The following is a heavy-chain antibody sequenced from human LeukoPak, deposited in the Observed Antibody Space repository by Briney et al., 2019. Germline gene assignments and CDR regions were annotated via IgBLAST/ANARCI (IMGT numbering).Heavy chain of an antibody. Sequence: GESLKICIEGSEYLFTRYWHGWRRQMPGKGLEWMGIIYPGDSDTRYSPSFQGQVTISADKSISTAYLQWSSLKASDTAMYYCARPHLYCGDDYMSAFDIWGQGTMVTVSS. D-gene: IGHD2-21*01. J-gene: IGHJ3*02. CDR3: ARPHLYCGDDYMSAFDI. V-gene: IGHV5-51*01. CDR1: EYLFTRYW. CDR2: IYPGDSDT.